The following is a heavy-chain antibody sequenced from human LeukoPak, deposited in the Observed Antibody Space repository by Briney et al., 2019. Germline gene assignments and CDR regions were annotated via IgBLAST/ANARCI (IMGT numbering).Heavy chain of an antibody. Sequence: ASETLSLTCTVSGGSISSYYWSWIRQPPGKGLEWIGNIYYSGSTSYNPSLKSRVTISVDTSKNQFSLRLSSVTAADTAVYYCARYGSGIDLWGRGTLVTVSS. CDR3: ARYGSGIDL. CDR2: IYYSGST. J-gene: IGHJ2*01. CDR1: GGSISSYY. V-gene: IGHV4-59*08. D-gene: IGHD3-10*01.